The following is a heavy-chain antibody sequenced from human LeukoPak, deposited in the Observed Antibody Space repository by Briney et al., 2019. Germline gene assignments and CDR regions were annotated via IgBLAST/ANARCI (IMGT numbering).Heavy chain of an antibody. Sequence: ASVKVSCKASGYTFTGYYMHWVRQAPGQGLEWMGWINPNSGGTNYAQKFQGRVTMTRDTSTSTVYMELSSLRSEDTAVYYCARDPGAAAGGRFDYWGQGTLVTVSS. CDR3: ARDPGAAAGGRFDY. D-gene: IGHD6-13*01. J-gene: IGHJ4*02. CDR2: INPNSGGT. V-gene: IGHV1-2*02. CDR1: GYTFTGYY.